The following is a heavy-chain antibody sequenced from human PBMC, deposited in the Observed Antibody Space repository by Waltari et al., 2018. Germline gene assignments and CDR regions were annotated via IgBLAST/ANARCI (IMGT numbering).Heavy chain of an antibody. V-gene: IGHV4-59*01. CDR2: IYYSGST. CDR3: ARESIVVVPAAMRHHYYGMDV. CDR1: GGSISRYY. D-gene: IGHD2-2*01. Sequence: QVQLQESGPGLVKPSETLSLTCTVSGGSISRYYWSWIRQPTGTGLEWIGYIYYSGSTNYHPYLKSRVTISVDTSKNPFSRKLSSVTAADTAVYYCARESIVVVPAAMRHHYYGMDVWGQGTTVTVSS. J-gene: IGHJ6*02.